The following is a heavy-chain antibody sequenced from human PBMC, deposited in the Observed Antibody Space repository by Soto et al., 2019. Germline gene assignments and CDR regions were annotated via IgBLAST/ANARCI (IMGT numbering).Heavy chain of an antibody. V-gene: IGHV4-30-2*01. J-gene: IGHJ4*02. CDR1: GGSISSGGYS. Sequence: QLQLQESGSGLVKPSQTLSLTCAVSGGSISSGGYSWSWIRQPPGKGLEWIGYIYHSGSTYYNPSLKCRVTISVDRSKNQFSLKLSSVTAADTAVYDCARVEMATRGLDYWGQGTLVTVSS. CDR3: ARVEMATRGLDY. CDR2: IYHSGST. D-gene: IGHD5-12*01.